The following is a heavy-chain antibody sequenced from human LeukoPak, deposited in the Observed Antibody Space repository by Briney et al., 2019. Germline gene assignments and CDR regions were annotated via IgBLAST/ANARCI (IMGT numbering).Heavy chain of an antibody. J-gene: IGHJ4*02. CDR1: GFTFSSYG. CDR2: IWYDGSNK. D-gene: IGHD3-22*01. V-gene: IGHV3-33*01. CDR3: ARGHYYDSSGYLPYYFDY. Sequence: SGGSLRLSCAASGFTFSSYGMHWVRQAPGKGLEWVAVIWYDGSNKYYADSVKGRFTISRDNSKNTLYLQMNSLRAEDTAVYYCARGHYYDSSGYLPYYFDYWGQGTRVTVSS.